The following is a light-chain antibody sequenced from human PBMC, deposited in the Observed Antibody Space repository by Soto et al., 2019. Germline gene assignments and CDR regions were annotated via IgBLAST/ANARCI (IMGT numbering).Light chain of an antibody. Sequence: DIQMTQSPSSLFASVGDRVTITCQATQDINIYLNWYQQKPGKAPNLLIYDASNLEIVVPSRFSGSGSGTHFTFTISSLQTEESGTDDCQQYDILPITFGRGTRLDIK. V-gene: IGKV1-33*01. CDR1: QDINIY. J-gene: IGKJ5*01. CDR3: QQYDILPIT. CDR2: DAS.